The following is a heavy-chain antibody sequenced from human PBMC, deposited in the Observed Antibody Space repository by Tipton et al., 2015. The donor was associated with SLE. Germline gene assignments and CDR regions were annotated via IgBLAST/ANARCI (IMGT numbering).Heavy chain of an antibody. Sequence: SLRLSCAASGFTLSSYEMNWVRQGPGKGLEWLSYITSSGSVIHYADSVKGRFTISRDNAKNSLYLQMSSLRAEDTAVYYCARERIAVGGDASDVWGQGTRVTVS. CDR3: ARERIAVGGDASDV. CDR2: ITSSGSVI. CDR1: GFTLSSYE. V-gene: IGHV3-48*03. J-gene: IGHJ3*01. D-gene: IGHD6-19*01.